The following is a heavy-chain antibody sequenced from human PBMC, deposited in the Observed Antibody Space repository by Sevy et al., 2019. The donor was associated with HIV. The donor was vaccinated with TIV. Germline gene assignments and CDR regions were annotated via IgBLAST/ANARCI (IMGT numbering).Heavy chain of an antibody. CDR1: GFTFSTYS. D-gene: IGHD3-10*02. CDR3: VREAANVRYFDY. J-gene: IGHJ4*02. Sequence: GGSLILSCAASGFTFSTYSMNWVRQAPGRGLEWVSSISGSGSYIYYADSVQGRFTISRDNAKRSLYLQMNSLRAEDTAVYYCVREAANVRYFDYWGQGTLVTVSS. CDR2: ISGSGSYI. V-gene: IGHV3-21*01.